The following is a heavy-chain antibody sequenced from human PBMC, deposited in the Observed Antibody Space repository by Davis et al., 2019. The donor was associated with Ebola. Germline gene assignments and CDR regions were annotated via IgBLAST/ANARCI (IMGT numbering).Heavy chain of an antibody. Sequence: GGSLRLSCAASGFTFSSYAMSWVRQAPGKGLEWVSAISGSGGSTYYADSVKGRFTISRDSSKSTLYLEMNSLRGEDTAVYYCAKGGGDYGDSQYYFDYWGQGTLVTVSS. D-gene: IGHD4-17*01. CDR1: GFTFSSYA. CDR2: ISGSGGST. J-gene: IGHJ4*02. CDR3: AKGGGDYGDSQYYFDY. V-gene: IGHV3-23*01.